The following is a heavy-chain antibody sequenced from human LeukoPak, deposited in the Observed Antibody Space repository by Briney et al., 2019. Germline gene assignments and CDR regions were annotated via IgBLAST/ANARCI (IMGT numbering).Heavy chain of an antibody. D-gene: IGHD3-10*01. J-gene: IGHJ6*03. CDR3: ARSAMVRGVIIQYYYYYMDV. CDR2: IYTSGST. Sequence: PSETLSLTCTVSGGSISSGTYYWSWIRQPAGKGLEWIGRIYTSGSTNYNPSLKSRITISVDTSKNQFSLKLSSVTAADTAVYYCARSAMVRGVIIQYYYYYMDVWGKGTTVTISS. CDR1: GGSISSGTYY. V-gene: IGHV4-61*02.